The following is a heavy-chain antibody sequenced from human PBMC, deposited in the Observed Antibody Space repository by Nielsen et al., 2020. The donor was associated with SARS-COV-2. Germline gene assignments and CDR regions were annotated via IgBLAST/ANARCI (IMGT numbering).Heavy chain of an antibody. CDR3: ARVDSGKGYYYGMDV. Sequence: SETLSLTCTVSGGSISSYYWSWIRQHPGKGLEWIGYIYYSGSTYYNPSLKSRVTISVDTSKNQFSLKLSSVTAADTAVYYCARVDSGKGYYYGMDVWGQGTTVTVSS. D-gene: IGHD1-26*01. CDR2: IYYSGST. J-gene: IGHJ6*02. V-gene: IGHV4-59*06. CDR1: GGSISSYY.